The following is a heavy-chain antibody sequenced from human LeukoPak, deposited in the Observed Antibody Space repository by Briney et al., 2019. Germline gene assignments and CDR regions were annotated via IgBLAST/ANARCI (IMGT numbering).Heavy chain of an antibody. CDR3: ARAPRRGYSYNHMDY. V-gene: IGHV1-2*02. CDR1: GYTFTGYY. CDR2: INPNSGGT. J-gene: IGHJ4*02. Sequence: ASVKVSCKASGYTFTGYYMHWVRQAPGQGLEWMGWINPNSGGTNYAQKFQGRVTMTRDTSISTAYMELSRLRSEDTAVYYCARAPRRGYSYNHMDYWGQGTLVTVSS. D-gene: IGHD5-18*01.